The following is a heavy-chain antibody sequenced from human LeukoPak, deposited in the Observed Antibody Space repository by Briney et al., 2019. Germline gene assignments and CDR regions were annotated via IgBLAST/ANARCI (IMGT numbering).Heavy chain of an antibody. CDR1: GFTFSNYA. Sequence: GGSLRLSCAASGFTFSNYAMSWVRQAPGKGLEWVSAFSGSGGSTYYANSVKGRFTISRDNSKNTLYLQMGSLRAEDMAVYYCARGRYFDWLLSMYYFDYWGQGTLVTVSS. CDR2: FSGSGGST. D-gene: IGHD3-9*01. CDR3: ARGRYFDWLLSMYYFDY. V-gene: IGHV3-64*01. J-gene: IGHJ4*02.